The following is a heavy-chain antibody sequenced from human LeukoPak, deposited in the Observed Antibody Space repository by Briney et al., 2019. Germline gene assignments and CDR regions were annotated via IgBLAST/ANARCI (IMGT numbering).Heavy chain of an antibody. CDR1: GFTFSGYS. CDR3: ATSGWWGYFDY. V-gene: IGHV3-48*01. J-gene: IGHJ4*02. D-gene: IGHD6-19*01. Sequence: GGSLRLSCATSGFTFSGYSMNWVRQAPGKGLEWISYISSSSINIHYGDSVKGRFTISRDNAENSLHLQMNSLRAEDTAVYYCATSGWWGYFDYWGQGTLVTVSS. CDR2: ISSSSINI.